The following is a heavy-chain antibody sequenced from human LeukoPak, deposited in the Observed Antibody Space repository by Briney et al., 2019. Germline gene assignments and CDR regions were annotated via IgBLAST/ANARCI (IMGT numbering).Heavy chain of an antibody. Sequence: GGSLRLSCAASGLTFSSYSMNWVRQAPGKGLEWVSSISSSSSYIYYADSVKGRFTISRDNAKNSLYLQMNSLRAEDTAVYYCAHWLDDAFDIWGQGTMVTVSS. CDR1: GLTFSSYS. CDR3: AHWLDDAFDI. J-gene: IGHJ3*02. D-gene: IGHD3/OR15-3a*01. CDR2: ISSSSSYI. V-gene: IGHV3-21*01.